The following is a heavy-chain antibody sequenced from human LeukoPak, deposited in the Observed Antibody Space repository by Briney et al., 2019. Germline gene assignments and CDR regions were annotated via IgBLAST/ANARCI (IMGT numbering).Heavy chain of an antibody. CDR3: ARGGTYSSGWYDY. Sequence: AASVTFSCKASGYTFTNYAMHWVRQAPGQRLEGMGWINAGNGNTKYSQKFQGRVTITRDTFASTAYMELSSLRSEDTVVYYCARGGTYSSGWYDYWGQGTLVTVSS. V-gene: IGHV1-3*01. D-gene: IGHD6-19*01. CDR2: INAGNGNT. CDR1: GYTFTNYA. J-gene: IGHJ4*02.